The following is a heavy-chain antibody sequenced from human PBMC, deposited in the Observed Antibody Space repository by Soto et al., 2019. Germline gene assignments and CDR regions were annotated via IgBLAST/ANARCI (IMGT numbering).Heavy chain of an antibody. J-gene: IGHJ5*02. CDR3: ARPVETIFGVQARFDP. CDR2: ISAYNGNT. V-gene: IGHV1-18*01. D-gene: IGHD3-3*01. CDR1: GYTFTSYG. Sequence: GASVKVSCKASGYTFTSYGISWVRQAPGQGLEWMGWISAYNGNTNYAQKLKGRVTMTTDTSTSTAYMELRSLRSDDTAVYYCARPVETIFGVQARFDPWGQGTLVTVSS.